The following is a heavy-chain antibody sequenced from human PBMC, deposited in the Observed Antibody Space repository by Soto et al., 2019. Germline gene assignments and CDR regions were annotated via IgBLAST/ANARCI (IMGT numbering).Heavy chain of an antibody. V-gene: IGHV1-69*12. D-gene: IGHD4-17*01. J-gene: IGHJ6*02. CDR3: ACPPTTGNYYYYGMDV. Sequence: QVQLVQSGAAVKKPGSSVKVSCKASGGTFSSYAISWVRQAPGQGLEWMGGIIPIFGTANYAQKFQGRVTITADESTSTAYMEPSSLRSEDTAVYYCACPPTTGNYYYYGMDVWGQGTTVTVSS. CDR1: GGTFSSYA. CDR2: IIPIFGTA.